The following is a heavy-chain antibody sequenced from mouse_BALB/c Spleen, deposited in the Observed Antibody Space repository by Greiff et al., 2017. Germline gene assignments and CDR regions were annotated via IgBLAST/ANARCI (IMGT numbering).Heavy chain of an antibody. D-gene: IGHD2-14*01. J-gene: IGHJ4*01. CDR3: ARGAYYRYDEDYYAMDY. Sequence: EVKLVESGGGLVQPGGSRKLSCAASGFTFSSFGMHWVRQAPEKGLEWVAYISSGSSTIYYADTVKGRFTISRDNPKNTLFLQMTSLRSEDTAMYYCARGAYYRYDEDYYAMDYWGQGTSVTVSS. V-gene: IGHV5-17*02. CDR2: ISSGSSTI. CDR1: GFTFSSFG.